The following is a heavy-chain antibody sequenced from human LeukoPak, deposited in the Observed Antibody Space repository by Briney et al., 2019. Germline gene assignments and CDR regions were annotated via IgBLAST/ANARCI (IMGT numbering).Heavy chain of an antibody. V-gene: IGHV3-9*01. J-gene: IGHJ5*02. CDR2: ISWNSGSI. D-gene: IGHD5-12*01. CDR1: GFTFSSYA. CDR3: AKDIVATIKNWFDP. Sequence: GGSLRLSCAASGFTFSSYAMRWVRQAPGKGLEWVSGISWNSGSIGYADSVKGRFTISRDNAKNSLYLQMNSLRAEDTALYYCAKDIVATIKNWFDPWGQRTLVTVSS.